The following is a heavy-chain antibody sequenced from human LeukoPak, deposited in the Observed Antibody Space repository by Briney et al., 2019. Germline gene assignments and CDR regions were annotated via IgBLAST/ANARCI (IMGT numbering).Heavy chain of an antibody. D-gene: IGHD6-19*01. CDR2: INPNSGGT. CDR1: VYTFTGYY. V-gene: IGHV1-2*02. Sequence: ASVKVSCKASVYTFTGYYMHWVRQAPGQGLEWMGWINPNSGGTNYAQKFQGRVTMTRDTSISTAYMELSRLRSDDTAVYYCARGSGWYHYYYGMDVWGQGTTVTVSS. CDR3: ARGSGWYHYYYGMDV. J-gene: IGHJ6*02.